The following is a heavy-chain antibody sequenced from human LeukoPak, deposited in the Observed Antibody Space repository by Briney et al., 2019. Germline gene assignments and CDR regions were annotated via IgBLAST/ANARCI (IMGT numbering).Heavy chain of an antibody. Sequence: ASVKVSCKASGGTFSSYAISWVRQAPGQGLEWMGWINPNSGGTNYAQKFQGRVTMTRDTSISTVYMELSRLRSDDTAVYYCARGGYGGNVIRDYMDVWGKGTTVTVSS. CDR2: INPNSGGT. CDR3: ARGGYGGNVIRDYMDV. CDR1: GGTFSSYA. V-gene: IGHV1-2*02. J-gene: IGHJ6*03. D-gene: IGHD4-23*01.